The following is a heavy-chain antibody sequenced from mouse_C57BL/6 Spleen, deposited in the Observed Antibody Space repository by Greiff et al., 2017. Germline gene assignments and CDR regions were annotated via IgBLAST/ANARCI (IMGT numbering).Heavy chain of an antibody. CDR1: GYTFTSYG. V-gene: IGHV1-81*01. D-gene: IGHD1-1*01. Sequence: VKLMESGAELARPGASVKLSCKASGYTFTSYGISWVKQRTGQGLEWIGEIYPRSGNTYYNEKFKGKATLTADKSSSTAYMELRSLTSEDSAVYFCERGITTVVAPLDYWGQGTTLTVSS. J-gene: IGHJ2*01. CDR2: IYPRSGNT. CDR3: ERGITTVVAPLDY.